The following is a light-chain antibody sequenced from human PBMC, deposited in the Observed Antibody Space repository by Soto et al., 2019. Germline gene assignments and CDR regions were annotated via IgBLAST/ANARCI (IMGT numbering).Light chain of an antibody. CDR2: NTY. CDR3: VLYMGSGISV. Sequence: QAEVTQEPSLSVSPGGTVTLTCGLSSGSVSTSYYPSWYQQTPGQAPRTLIYNTYTRSSGVPDRFSASILGDKAALTITGAQADDESDYYCVLYMGSGISVFGGGTKLTVL. J-gene: IGLJ2*01. V-gene: IGLV8-61*01. CDR1: SGSVSTSYY.